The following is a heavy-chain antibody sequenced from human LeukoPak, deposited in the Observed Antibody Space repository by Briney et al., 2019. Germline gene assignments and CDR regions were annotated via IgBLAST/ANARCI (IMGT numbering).Heavy chain of an antibody. CDR3: ARALDKYSYGDGVWFDP. Sequence: GASVKVSCKASGYTFTGYYMHWVRQAPGQGLEWMGWINPNSGGTNYAQKFQGRVTMTRDTSISTAYMELSRLRSDDTAVYYCARALDKYSYGDGVWFDPWGQGTLVTVSS. CDR2: INPNSGGT. J-gene: IGHJ5*02. D-gene: IGHD5-18*01. V-gene: IGHV1-2*02. CDR1: GYTFTGYY.